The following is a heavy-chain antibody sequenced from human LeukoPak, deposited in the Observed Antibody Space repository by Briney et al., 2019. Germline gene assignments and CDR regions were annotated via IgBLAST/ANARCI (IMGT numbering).Heavy chain of an antibody. V-gene: IGHV4-34*01. D-gene: IGHD2-15*01. J-gene: IGHJ6*03. CDR2: INHSGST. CDR1: GGSFSGYY. CDR3: ARVPRYCSGGSCYLRYYYYMDV. Sequence: SETLSLTCAVYGGSFSGYYWSWIRQPPGKGLEWIGEINHSGSTNYNPSLKSRVTISVDTSKNQFSLKLSSVTAADTAEYYCARVPRYCSGGSCYLRYYYYMDVWGKGTTVTVSS.